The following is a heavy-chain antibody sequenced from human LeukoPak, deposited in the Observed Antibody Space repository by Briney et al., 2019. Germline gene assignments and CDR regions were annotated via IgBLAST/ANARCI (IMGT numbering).Heavy chain of an antibody. CDR2: MNTNSGNT. CDR3: ARVGSVAGTEFDH. D-gene: IGHD6-19*01. CDR1: GYTFTSYD. J-gene: IGHJ4*02. Sequence: ASVKVSCKASGYTFTSYDINWVRQATGQGLEWMGWMNTNSGNTGYAQKFQGRVTMTKNTSISTAYMELSSLRSEDTAVYYCARVGSVAGTEFDHWGQGTLVTVSS. V-gene: IGHV1-8*01.